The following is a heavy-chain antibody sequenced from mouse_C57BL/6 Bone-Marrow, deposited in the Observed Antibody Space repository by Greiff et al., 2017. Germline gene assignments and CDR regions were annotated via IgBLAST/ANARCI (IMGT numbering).Heavy chain of an antibody. V-gene: IGHV1-54*01. D-gene: IGHD4-1*01. CDR2: INPGSGGT. CDR3: ARSKNGDSWFAY. CDR1: GYAFTNYL. Sequence: QVQLQQSGAELVRPGTSVKVSCKASGYAFTNYLIEWVKQRPGQGLEWIGVINPGSGGTNYNEKFKGKATLTADKSSSTAYMQRSRLTSEDSAVYCCARSKNGDSWFAYWGQGTLVTVSA. J-gene: IGHJ3*01.